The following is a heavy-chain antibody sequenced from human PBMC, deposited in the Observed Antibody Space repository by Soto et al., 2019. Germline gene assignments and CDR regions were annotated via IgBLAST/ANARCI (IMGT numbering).Heavy chain of an antibody. CDR2: IYHSGGS. CDR1: GDSVSSTNW. CDR3: ASSPPGYYGMEV. Sequence: PSETLSLTCAVSGDSVSSTNWWSWVRQPPGKGLEWIGEIYHSGGSNYNPSLKSRVTMSVDKAKNQFSLRLTSVTAADTAVYFCASSPPGYYGMEVWGQGTTVNVSS. J-gene: IGHJ6*02. V-gene: IGHV4-4*02.